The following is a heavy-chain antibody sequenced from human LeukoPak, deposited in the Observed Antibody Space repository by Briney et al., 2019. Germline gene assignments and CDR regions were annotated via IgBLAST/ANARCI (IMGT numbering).Heavy chain of an antibody. CDR1: GGTFSSYA. CDR2: IIPILGIA. D-gene: IGHD2-2*02. J-gene: IGHJ4*02. V-gene: IGHV1-69*04. CDR3: ASLHRYCSSTSCYTGHFDY. Sequence: GASVKVSCKASGGTFSSYAISWVRQAPGQGLEWMGRIIPILGIANYAQKFQGRVTITADKSTSTAYMELSSLRSEDTAVYYCASLHRYCSSTSCYTGHFDYWGQGTLVTVSS.